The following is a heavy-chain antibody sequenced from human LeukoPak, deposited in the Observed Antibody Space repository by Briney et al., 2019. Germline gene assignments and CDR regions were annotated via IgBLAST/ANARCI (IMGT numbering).Heavy chain of an antibody. CDR3: ARARDYSNYDY. CDR1: GGSISSGSYY. D-gene: IGHD4-11*01. J-gene: IGHJ4*02. V-gene: IGHV4-61*02. CDR2: IYTSGST. Sequence: SQTLSLTCTVSGGSISSGSYYWSWIRQPAGKGLEWIGRIYTSGSTNYNPSLKSRVTISVDTSKNQFSLKLSSVTAADTAVYYCARARDYSNYDYWGQGTLVTVSS.